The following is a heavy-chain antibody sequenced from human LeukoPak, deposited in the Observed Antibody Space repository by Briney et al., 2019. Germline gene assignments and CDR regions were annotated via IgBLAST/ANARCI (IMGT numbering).Heavy chain of an antibody. D-gene: IGHD1-26*01. CDR1: GFTFSSYS. CDR3: ASSGSQWEPKQY. CDR2: ISSRSSYI. Sequence: GGSLRLSCAASGFTFSSYSMNWVRQAPGKGLEWVSSISSRSSYIYYADSVKGRFTISRDNAKNSLYLQMNSLRAEDTAVYYCASSGSQWEPKQYWGQGTLVTVSS. J-gene: IGHJ4*02. V-gene: IGHV3-21*01.